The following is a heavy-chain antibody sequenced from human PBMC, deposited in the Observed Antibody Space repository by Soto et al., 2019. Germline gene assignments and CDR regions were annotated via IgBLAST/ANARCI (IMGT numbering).Heavy chain of an antibody. CDR3: ARHGNRGYYDYIWGTDTYYYYMDV. V-gene: IGHV4-39*01. D-gene: IGHD3-16*01. J-gene: IGHJ6*03. Sequence: SETLSLTCTVSGGSISSSSYYWGWIRQPPGKGLEWIGIIYYSGSTYYNPSLKSRVTISVDTSKNQFSLKLSSVTAADTAVYYCARHGNRGYYDYIWGTDTYYYYMDVWGKGTTVTVSS. CDR2: IYYSGST. CDR1: GGSISSSSYY.